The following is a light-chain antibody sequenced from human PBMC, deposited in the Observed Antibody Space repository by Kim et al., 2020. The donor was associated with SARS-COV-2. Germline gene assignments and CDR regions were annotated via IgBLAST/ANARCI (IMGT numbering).Light chain of an antibody. CDR1: VLAKKY. J-gene: IGLJ2*01. Sequence: SYELTQPSSVSVSPGQTARITCSGDVLAKKYARWFQQKPGQAPVLVIYKDSERPSGIPERFSGSSSGTTVTLTISGAQVEDEADYYCYSAAANVVFGGGTQLTVL. V-gene: IGLV3-27*01. CDR2: KDS. CDR3: YSAAANVV.